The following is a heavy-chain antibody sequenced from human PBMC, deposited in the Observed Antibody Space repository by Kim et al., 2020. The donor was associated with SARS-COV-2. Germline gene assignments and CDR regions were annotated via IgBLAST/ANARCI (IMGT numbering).Heavy chain of an antibody. J-gene: IGHJ6*02. V-gene: IGHV1-46*01. Sequence: AQKVKGRVTMTRDTSTSTVYMELSSLRPEDTAVYYCARGDFYPAYYYGMDVWGQGTTVTVSS. CDR3: ARGDFYPAYYYGMDV.